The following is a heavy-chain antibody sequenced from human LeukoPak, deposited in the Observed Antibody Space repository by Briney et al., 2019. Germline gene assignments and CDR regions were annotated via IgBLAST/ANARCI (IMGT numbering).Heavy chain of an antibody. CDR1: GDSISSDIYS. V-gene: IGHV4-39*01. CDR2: IYYGGST. Sequence: SETLSLSCTVSGDSISSDIYSWGWIRQPPGKGLEWIGTIYYGGSTYYNPSLKSRVTTSVDTSKNQFSLRLSSVTAADTAVYYCARLYSGSYYERDYWGQRTLVTVSS. CDR3: ARLYSGSYYERDY. J-gene: IGHJ4*02. D-gene: IGHD1-26*01.